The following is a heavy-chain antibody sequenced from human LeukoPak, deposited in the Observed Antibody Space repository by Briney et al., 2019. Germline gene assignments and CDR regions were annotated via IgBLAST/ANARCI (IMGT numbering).Heavy chain of an antibody. D-gene: IGHD6-19*01. CDR2: IINSGINT. CDR3: AKCFNSAWSKDVFDI. V-gene: IGHV3-23*01. Sequence: GGSLRLSCAASGFTFSSHAMSWVRQAPGKRLEWVSVIINSGINTYYADSLRGRFTISRDNSKNTLYLHMNSQRAQYTAVYYCAKCFNSAWSKDVFDIWGQGTMVTVSS. J-gene: IGHJ3*02. CDR1: GFTFSSHA.